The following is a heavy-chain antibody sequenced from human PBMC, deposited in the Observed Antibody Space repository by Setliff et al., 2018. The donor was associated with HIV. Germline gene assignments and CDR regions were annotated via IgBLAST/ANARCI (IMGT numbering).Heavy chain of an antibody. J-gene: IGHJ4*02. Sequence: SETLSLTCAVYGGSFSGYYWSWVRQPPGKGLEWIGEINHSGSTSYNPSLKSRVAISVDTSKSQFSLKLSSVTAADTAVYYCASGIGYWGQGTLVTVSS. D-gene: IGHD3-22*01. CDR3: ASGIGY. V-gene: IGHV4-34*01. CDR1: GGSFSGYY. CDR2: INHSGST.